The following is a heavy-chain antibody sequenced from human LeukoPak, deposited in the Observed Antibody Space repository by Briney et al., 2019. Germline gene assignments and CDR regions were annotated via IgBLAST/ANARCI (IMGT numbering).Heavy chain of an antibody. CDR1: GFAVSSNY. CDR2: FYSGGTT. CDR3: ASPVGATTVRAFDI. V-gene: IGHV3-53*01. J-gene: IGHJ3*02. D-gene: IGHD1-26*01. Sequence: PGGSLRLSCAASGFAVSSNYMSWVRQAPGKGLEWVSVFYSGGTTYYADSVRGRFTISRDSSKNTLYLQMNSLRAEDMAVYYCASPVGATTVRAFDIWGQGTMVTVSS.